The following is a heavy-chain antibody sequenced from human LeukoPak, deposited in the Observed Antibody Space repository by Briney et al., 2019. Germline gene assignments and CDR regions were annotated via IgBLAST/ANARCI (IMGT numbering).Heavy chain of an antibody. D-gene: IGHD6-19*01. CDR2: INTDGTVT. CDR1: GFTFSKYW. Sequence: GGSLRLSCAASGFTFSKYWMLWVRQAPGKGLESVSRINTDGTVTTYSDSVKGRFTVSRDDADNTMFLQMNSVRDEGTAVYYCATKQWLAPPPDSWGQGTPVTVSS. CDR3: ATKQWLAPPPDS. J-gene: IGHJ4*02. V-gene: IGHV3-74*01.